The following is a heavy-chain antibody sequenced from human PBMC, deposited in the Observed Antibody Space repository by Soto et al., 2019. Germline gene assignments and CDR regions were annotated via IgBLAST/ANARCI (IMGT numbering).Heavy chain of an antibody. D-gene: IGHD6-6*01. Sequence: PGGSLRLSCAASGSTFSSYAMHWVRQAPGKGLEWVAVISYDGSNKYYADSVKGRFTISRDNSKNTLYLQMNSLRAEDTAVYYCARDTSSLPYYYYGMDVWGQGTTVTVSS. CDR3: ARDTSSLPYYYYGMDV. CDR1: GSTFSSYA. V-gene: IGHV3-30-3*01. J-gene: IGHJ6*02. CDR2: ISYDGSNK.